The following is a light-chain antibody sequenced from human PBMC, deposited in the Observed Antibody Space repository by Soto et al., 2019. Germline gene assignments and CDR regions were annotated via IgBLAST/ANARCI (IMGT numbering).Light chain of an antibody. CDR3: QQYNSYSRT. CDR2: DAS. V-gene: IGKV1-5*01. Sequence: DVQMPQSPSTLSASVGDRVTITCRASQSISSWLAWYQQKPGKAPKLLIYDASSLESGVPSRLSSSGSGTEFTLTISSLQPDDFATYYCQQYNSYSRTFGQGTKVDI. J-gene: IGKJ1*01. CDR1: QSISSW.